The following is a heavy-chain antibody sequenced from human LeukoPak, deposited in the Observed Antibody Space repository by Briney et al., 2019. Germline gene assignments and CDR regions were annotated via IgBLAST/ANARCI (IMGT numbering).Heavy chain of an antibody. Sequence: GRSLRLSCAASGFDFSGFGMHWVRQAPGKGLEWVAVIWSDGSNKYYADSVKGRFTISRDNSKNTLYLQMNSLRAEDTAVYYCARYSSGFLDSWGQGTLVTVSS. D-gene: IGHD6-19*01. CDR1: GFDFSGFG. J-gene: IGHJ4*02. CDR3: ARYSSGFLDS. V-gene: IGHV3-33*08. CDR2: IWSDGSNK.